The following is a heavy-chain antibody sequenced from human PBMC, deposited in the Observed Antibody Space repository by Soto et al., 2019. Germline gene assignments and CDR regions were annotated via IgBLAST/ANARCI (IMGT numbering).Heavy chain of an antibody. D-gene: IGHD2-8*01. Sequence: QTLSLTCAISGDGVSSSSAAWNWIRQSPSRGLEWLGRTYYRSKWDNCYAVSVKSRITINPDTSKNQFFPQLNSVTPEDTAVYYCARDPVLTTNYYGMDVWGEGSTVTVTS. CDR2: TYYRSKWDN. V-gene: IGHV6-1*01. CDR1: GDGVSSSSAA. J-gene: IGHJ6*01. CDR3: ARDPVLTTNYYGMDV.